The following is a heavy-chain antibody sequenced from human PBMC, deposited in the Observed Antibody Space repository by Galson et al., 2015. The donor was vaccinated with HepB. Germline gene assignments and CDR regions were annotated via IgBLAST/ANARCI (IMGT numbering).Heavy chain of an antibody. CDR3: AREFTPTADVFDF. CDR2: INPNTGDT. J-gene: IGHJ3*01. Sequence: WMGWINPNTGDTNYAQSFRGRVTMTRDTSINTVYMELSRLSIDDTAVYYCAREFTPTADVFDFWGQGTMVTVSS. V-gene: IGHV1-2*02. D-gene: IGHD1-1*01.